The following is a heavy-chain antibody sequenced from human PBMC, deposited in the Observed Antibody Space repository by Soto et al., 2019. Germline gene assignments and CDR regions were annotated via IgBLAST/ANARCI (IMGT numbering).Heavy chain of an antibody. CDR2: IYDKGRT. Sequence: PSESLTLPCAVSGSSITDSYWSWVRQPPGKGLEVIGYIYDKGRTKDINYNPSLKRRVTMSIDTSKNQFSVELRSVTAADTAVYYCVKTARLFDYWGRGTLVTVSS. D-gene: IGHD1-1*01. CDR3: VKTARLFDY. V-gene: IGHV4-59*12. CDR1: GSSITDSY. J-gene: IGHJ4*02.